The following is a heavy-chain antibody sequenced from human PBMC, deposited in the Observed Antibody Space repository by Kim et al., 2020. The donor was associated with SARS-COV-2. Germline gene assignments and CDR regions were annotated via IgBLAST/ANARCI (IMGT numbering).Heavy chain of an antibody. Sequence: YADSVKGRFTISRDNSKNTLYLQMNSLRAEDTAVYYCARNLRGGASFDYWGQGTLVTVSS. J-gene: IGHJ4*02. CDR3: ARNLRGGASFDY. V-gene: IGHV3-66*01.